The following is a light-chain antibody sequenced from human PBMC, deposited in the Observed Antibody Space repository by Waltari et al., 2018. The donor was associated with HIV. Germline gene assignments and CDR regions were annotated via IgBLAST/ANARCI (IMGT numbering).Light chain of an antibody. CDR1: SGDIGNYDY. V-gene: IGLV2-8*01. CDR3: ASYAGHDRFVL. Sequence: QPALIQPPSASGSPGQSVTISCTGTSGDIGNYDYVSWYQQHPGKAPQIIIYEVSQRSSGVPDLFSGSKSGYTSSLTVSGLQAEDEADYYCASYAGHDRFVLLGGGTKVTVL. J-gene: IGLJ2*01. CDR2: EVS.